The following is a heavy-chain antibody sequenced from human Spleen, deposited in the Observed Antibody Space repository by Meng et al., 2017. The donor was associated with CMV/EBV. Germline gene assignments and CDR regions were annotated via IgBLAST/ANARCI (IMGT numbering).Heavy chain of an antibody. CDR1: GGPFNGYY. D-gene: IGHD2-15*01. CDR2: ANHSGST. Sequence: SETLSLTCSVYGGPFNGYYWTWVRQPPGKGLEWIGEANHSGSTNYNPSLKSRVTISVDTSKNQFSLKLSSVTAADTAIYYCARIHGRTLGYCSGGSCYLDYWGQGTLVTVSS. V-gene: IGHV4-34*01. J-gene: IGHJ4*02. CDR3: ARIHGRTLGYCSGGSCYLDY.